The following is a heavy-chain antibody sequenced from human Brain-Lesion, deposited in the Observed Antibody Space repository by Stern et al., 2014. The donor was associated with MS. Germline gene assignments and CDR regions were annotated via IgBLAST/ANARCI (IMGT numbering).Heavy chain of an antibody. CDR3: ARGRVVPGFQYYATDV. CDR1: GGSISSGGYY. J-gene: IGHJ6*02. CDR2: IFNGGTP. V-gene: IGHV4-61*02. Sequence: VQLVQSGPGLVKPSQTLSLSCTVSGGSISSGGYYWSRIRQPAGKGLEWIGRIFNGGTPSYHPSLKSRVPISIDTSKTQFSLRLTSMSAADTAVYYCARGRVVPGFQYYATDVWGQGTTVIVSS. D-gene: IGHD2-2*01.